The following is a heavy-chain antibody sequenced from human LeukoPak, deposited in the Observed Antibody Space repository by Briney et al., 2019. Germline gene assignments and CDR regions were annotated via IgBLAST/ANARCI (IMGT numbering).Heavy chain of an antibody. CDR3: ARGELYYYDSSGYYSLYYFDY. D-gene: IGHD3-22*01. CDR1: GYTLTELS. Sequence: ASVKVSCKVSGYTLTELSMHWVRQAPGKGLEWMGGFDPEDGETIYAQKFQGRVTMTTDTSTSTAYMELRSLRSDDTAVYYCARGELYYYDSSGYYSLYYFDYWGQGTLVTVSS. J-gene: IGHJ4*02. V-gene: IGHV1-24*01. CDR2: FDPEDGET.